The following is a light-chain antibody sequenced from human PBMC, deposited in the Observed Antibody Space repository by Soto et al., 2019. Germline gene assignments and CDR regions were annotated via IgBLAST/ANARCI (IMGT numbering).Light chain of an antibody. CDR3: CSYASSTTYV. CDR1: SSDVGSYNL. J-gene: IGLJ1*01. V-gene: IGLV2-23*01. CDR2: EGT. Sequence: QSLLTQPASVYGSPGQSITISCPGTSSDVGSYNLVSWYQQHPGKAPKLMIYEGTKRPSGVSDRFSGSRSGNTASLTISGLQAEDEADYYCCSYASSTTYVFGTGTKVTVL.